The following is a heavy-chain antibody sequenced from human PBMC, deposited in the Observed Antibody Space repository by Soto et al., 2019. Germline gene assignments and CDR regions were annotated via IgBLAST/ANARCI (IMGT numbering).Heavy chain of an antibody. V-gene: IGHV4-34*01. CDR2: ISPSGTT. CDR3: ATSLWFGTQPEI. CDR1: GGSFSNNY. J-gene: IGHJ4*02. D-gene: IGHD3-10*01. Sequence: SETLSLTCAVYGGSFSNNYWTWFRQPPGKGLEWIGEISPSGTTKYIPSLKGRGTISVDTSRKQFFLKVTSVSAADTAVYYCATSLWFGTQPEIWGPGTLVTVSS.